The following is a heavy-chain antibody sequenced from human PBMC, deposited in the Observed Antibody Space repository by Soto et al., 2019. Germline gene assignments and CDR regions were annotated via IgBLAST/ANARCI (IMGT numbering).Heavy chain of an antibody. J-gene: IGHJ4*02. Sequence: PEETLSVTRRVWGGSISSYYWSWIRQPPGKGLEWIGYIYYSGSTNYNPSLKSRVTISVDTSKNQFSLKLSSVTAADTAVYYCARHHDIWGQGTLVSVPS. CDR3: ARHHDI. CDR2: IYYSGST. V-gene: IGHV4-59*08. CDR1: GGSISSYY.